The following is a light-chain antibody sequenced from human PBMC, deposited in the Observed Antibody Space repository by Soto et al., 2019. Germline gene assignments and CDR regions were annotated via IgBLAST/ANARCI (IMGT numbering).Light chain of an antibody. CDR2: AAS. CDR3: QQANSLGT. J-gene: IGKJ1*01. CDR1: QGISSY. Sequence: AIRMTQSPSSFSASTGDRVTITCRASQGISSYLAWYQQKPGKAPKLLIYAASTLQSGVPSRFSGSGSGTDFTLTISCLQSEDFATYYCQQANSLGTFGQGTKVEIK. V-gene: IGKV1-8*01.